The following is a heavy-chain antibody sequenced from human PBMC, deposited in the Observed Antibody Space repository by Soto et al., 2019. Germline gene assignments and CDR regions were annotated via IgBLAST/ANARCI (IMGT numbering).Heavy chain of an antibody. CDR2: IWYDGSNK. CDR1: GFTFSSYG. Sequence: LRLSCAASGFTFSSYGMHWVRRAPGKGLEWVAVIWYDGSNKYYADSVKGRFTISRDNSKNTLYLQMNSLRAEDTAVYYCARDQYSSSSNFDYWGQGTLVTVSS. D-gene: IGHD6-6*01. CDR3: ARDQYSSSSNFDY. V-gene: IGHV3-33*01. J-gene: IGHJ4*02.